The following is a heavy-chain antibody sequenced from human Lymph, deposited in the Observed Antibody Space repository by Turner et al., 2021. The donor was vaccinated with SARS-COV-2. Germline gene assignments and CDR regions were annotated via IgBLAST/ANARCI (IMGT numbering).Heavy chain of an antibody. D-gene: IGHD3-10*01. Sequence: QLQLQESGPGLVKPSETLSLTCTVSGGSISSSSHYWGWIRQPPGRGLEWIGHIYYSGSNYYNPSLKSRVTISVDTSKNQFSLKLSSVTAADTAVYYCARLVRRAEYYFDYWDQGTLVTVSS. CDR1: GGSISSSSHY. CDR3: ARLVRRAEYYFDY. V-gene: IGHV4-39*01. J-gene: IGHJ4*02. CDR2: IYYSGSN.